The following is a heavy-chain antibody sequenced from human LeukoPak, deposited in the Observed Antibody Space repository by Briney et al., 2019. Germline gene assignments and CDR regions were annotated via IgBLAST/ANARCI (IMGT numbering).Heavy chain of an antibody. J-gene: IGHJ5*02. CDR2: INPNSGGT. CDR1: GSTFTGYY. CDR3: ARERLSSRWFDP. V-gene: IGHV1-2*02. D-gene: IGHD2-2*01. Sequence: GASVKVSCKASGSTFTGYYMHWVRQAPGQGLEWMGWINPNSGGTNYAQKFQGRVTMTRDTSSSTDYMELSRLRSDDTAVYYCARERLSSRWFDPWGQGTLVTVSS.